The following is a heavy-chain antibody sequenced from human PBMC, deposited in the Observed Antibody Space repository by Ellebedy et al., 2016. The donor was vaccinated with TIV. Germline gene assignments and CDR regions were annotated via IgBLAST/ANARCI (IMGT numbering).Heavy chain of an antibody. Sequence: GESLKISXAASGFTFSDYYMSWIRQAPGKGLEWVSYISSSGSTIYYADSVKGRFTISRDNAKNSLYLQMNSLRAEDTAVYYCAGADFPFDCSSTSCYRNFDYWGQGTLVTVSS. V-gene: IGHV3-11*01. CDR1: GFTFSDYY. D-gene: IGHD2-2*02. CDR3: AGADFPFDCSSTSCYRNFDY. J-gene: IGHJ4*02. CDR2: ISSSGSTI.